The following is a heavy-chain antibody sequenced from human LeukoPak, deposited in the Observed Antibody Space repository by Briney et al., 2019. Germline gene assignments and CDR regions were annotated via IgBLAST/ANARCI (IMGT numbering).Heavy chain of an antibody. CDR3: ATDREGDPSAYYLV. Sequence: GGSLRLSCAASGFTFSDYAMSWVRQAPGKGLEWVSTISDNGGGTYYADFVKGRFTISRDNSKNTLFLQMNSLRAEDSAVYYCATDREGDPSAYYLVGGQGTLITVSS. D-gene: IGHD3-22*01. V-gene: IGHV3-23*01. CDR2: ISDNGGGT. CDR1: GFTFSDYA. J-gene: IGHJ4*02.